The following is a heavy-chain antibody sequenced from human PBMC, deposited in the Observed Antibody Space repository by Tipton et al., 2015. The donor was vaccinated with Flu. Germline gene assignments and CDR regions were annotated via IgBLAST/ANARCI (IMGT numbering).Heavy chain of an antibody. V-gene: IGHV3-7*01. CDR2: IKQDGSEK. J-gene: IGHJ4*02. CDR1: GFTLSTYW. D-gene: IGHD5-12*01. Sequence: SLRLSCVASGFTLSTYWMSWVRQAPGKGLEWVANIKQDGSEKYYVDSVKGRFTISRDDAKNSLYLQMISLRAEDTAVYYCARGRDSGHFFDYWGQGALVTVSS. CDR3: ARGRDSGHFFDY.